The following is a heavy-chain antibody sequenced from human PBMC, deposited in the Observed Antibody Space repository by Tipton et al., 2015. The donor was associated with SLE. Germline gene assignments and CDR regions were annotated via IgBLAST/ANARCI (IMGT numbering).Heavy chain of an antibody. V-gene: IGHV3-53*05. D-gene: IGHD5-24*01. CDR1: GFTVSSNF. CDR3: ATGRTDADD. CDR2: IHNDDST. Sequence: SLRLSCAASGFTVSSNFMSWVRQAPGKGLEWVSIIHNDDSTSYADSVKGRFTISRDNSKNTMYLQMNSLRPEDTAVYYCATGRTDADDWGQGTLVTVSS. J-gene: IGHJ4*02.